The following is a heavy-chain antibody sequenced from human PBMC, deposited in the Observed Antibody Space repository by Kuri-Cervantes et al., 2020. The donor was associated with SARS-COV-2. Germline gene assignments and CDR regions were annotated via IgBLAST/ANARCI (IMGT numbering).Heavy chain of an antibody. D-gene: IGHD6-19*01. V-gene: IGHV4-59*08. CDR2: IYYSGST. Sequence: SETLSLTCTVSGGSISSHYWSWIRQPPGKGLEWIGYIYYSGSTHYNPPLKSRVTISVDTSKNQFSLKLSSVTAADTAVYYCARRRGRIAVDFDYWGQGTLVTVSS. J-gene: IGHJ4*02. CDR1: GGSISSHY. CDR3: ARRRGRIAVDFDY.